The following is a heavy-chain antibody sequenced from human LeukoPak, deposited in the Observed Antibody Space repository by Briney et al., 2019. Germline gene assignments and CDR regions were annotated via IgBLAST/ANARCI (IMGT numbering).Heavy chain of an antibody. J-gene: IGHJ4*02. D-gene: IGHD3-16*02. CDR3: ARSYDYVWGSYRYPFDY. V-gene: IGHV4-59*01. CDR2: IYYSGST. Sequence: PSETLSLTCTVSGGSISSYYWSWIRQPPGKGLEWIGYIYYSGSTNYNPSLKSRVTISVDTSKNQFSLKLSSVTAADTAVYYCARSYDYVWGSYRYPFDYWGQGTLVTVSS. CDR1: GGSISSYY.